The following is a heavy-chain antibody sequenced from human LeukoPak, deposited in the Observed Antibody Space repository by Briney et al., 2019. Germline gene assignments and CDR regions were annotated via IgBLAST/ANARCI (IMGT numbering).Heavy chain of an antibody. V-gene: IGHV3-15*01. Sequence: GGSLRLSCAVSGFTLSNAWMSWVRQAPGKGLEWVGRIKSKTDGDTTDYAAPVKGRFTISRDESKDTLYLQMSSLKAEDTAVYYCTRDKLELRRFDYWGQGTLVTVSS. J-gene: IGHJ4*02. CDR1: GFTLSNAW. CDR3: TRDKLELRRFDY. D-gene: IGHD1-7*01. CDR2: IKSKTDGDTT.